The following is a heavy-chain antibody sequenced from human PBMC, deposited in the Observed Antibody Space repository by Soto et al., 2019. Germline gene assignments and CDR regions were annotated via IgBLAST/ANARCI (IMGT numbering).Heavy chain of an antibody. CDR3: ARDLWVEPELYYYGMDV. CDR2: IYHGGTT. V-gene: IGHV4-38-2*02. Sequence: PSETLSLTCSVSGYSLSTGSSWGWIRQPPGKGPEWIASIYHGGTTVYNPSLKSRITISVDTSKNYFSLKLRSVTAADTAVYYCARDLWVEPELYYYGMDVWGQGTTVTVSS. D-gene: IGHD1-1*01. J-gene: IGHJ6*02. CDR1: GYSLSTGSS.